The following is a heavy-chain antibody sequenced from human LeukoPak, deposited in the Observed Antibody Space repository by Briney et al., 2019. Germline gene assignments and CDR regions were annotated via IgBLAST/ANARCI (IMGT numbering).Heavy chain of an antibody. V-gene: IGHV3-30-3*01. J-gene: IGHJ6*02. CDR3: AREGPYGGLRYGMDV. CDR1: GFTFSSYA. D-gene: IGHD4-23*01. Sequence: GGSLRLSCAASGFTFSSYAMHWVRQAPGKGLEWVAVISYDGSNKYYADSVKGRFTISRDNSKNTLYLQMNSLRAEDTAVYYCAREGPYGGLRYGMDVWSQGTTVTVSS. CDR2: ISYDGSNK.